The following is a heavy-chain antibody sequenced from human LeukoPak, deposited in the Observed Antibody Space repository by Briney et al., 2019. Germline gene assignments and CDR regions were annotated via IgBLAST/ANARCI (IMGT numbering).Heavy chain of an antibody. CDR2: ISYDGSNE. Sequence: GGSLRLSCAASGLTFSTYGMHWVRQAPGKGLEWVAVISYDGSNEYYADSVKGRFTISRDNSKNTLYLQMSSLRAEDTAVYYCAKEFNRGLPDYWGQGTLVTVPS. CDR3: AKEFNRGLPDY. J-gene: IGHJ4*02. D-gene: IGHD2-21*01. V-gene: IGHV3-30*18. CDR1: GLTFSTYG.